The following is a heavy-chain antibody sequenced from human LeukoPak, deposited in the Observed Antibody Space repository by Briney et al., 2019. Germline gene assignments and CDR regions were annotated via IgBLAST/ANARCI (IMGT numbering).Heavy chain of an antibody. CDR2: IIPIFGTA. CDR1: GYTFTGYY. CDR3: ARVRQAGGWSSPLDY. D-gene: IGHD6-19*01. Sequence: GASVKVSCKASGYTFTGYYMHWVRQAPGQGLEWMGGIIPIFGTANYAQKFQGRVTITADESTSTAYMELSSLRSEDTAVYYCARVRQAGGWSSPLDYWGQGTLVTVSS. V-gene: IGHV1-69*13. J-gene: IGHJ4*02.